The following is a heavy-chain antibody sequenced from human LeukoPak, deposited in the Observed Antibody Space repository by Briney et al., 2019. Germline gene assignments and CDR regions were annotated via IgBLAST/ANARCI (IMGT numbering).Heavy chain of an antibody. V-gene: IGHV4-59*01. Sequence: SETLSLTCTVSGGSISSYYWSWIRQPPGKGLEWIGHIYYSGSTNYNPSLKSRVTTSVDTSKNQFSLKMSSVTAADTAVYYYARGNERFDYWGQGTLVTVSS. CDR3: ARGNERFDY. J-gene: IGHJ4*02. CDR1: GGSISSYY. CDR2: IYYSGST.